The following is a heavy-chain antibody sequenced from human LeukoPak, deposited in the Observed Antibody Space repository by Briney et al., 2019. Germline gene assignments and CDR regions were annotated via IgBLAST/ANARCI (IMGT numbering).Heavy chain of an antibody. CDR2: TYCRSRCYV. V-gene: IGHV6-1*01. J-gene: IGHJ4*02. Sequence: PSQTLSLTCAISGDSVSSYSASWNWIRQSPSRGLEWLGRTYCRSRCYVDYAVSVKSRMTINPDTSKNQISLQLNSVTPEDTAVYYCARGGSGMIVSLFADWGQGIPVTVSA. CDR3: ARGGSGMIVSLFAD. CDR1: GDSVSSYSAS. D-gene: IGHD3-22*01.